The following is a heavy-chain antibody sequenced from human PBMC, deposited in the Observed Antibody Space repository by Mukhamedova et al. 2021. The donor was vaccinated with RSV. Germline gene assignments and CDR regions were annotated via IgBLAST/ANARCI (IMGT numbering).Heavy chain of an antibody. CDR3: ARGRVWYSISWYGGYYFDY. V-gene: IGHV4-34*01. Sequence: ELEWIWXXNHSGXXXYXXSLKSRVTISVDTSKNQFSLKLSSVTAADTAVYYCARGRVWYSISWYGGYYFDYWGQGP. D-gene: IGHD6-13*01. CDR2: XNHSGXX. J-gene: IGHJ4*02.